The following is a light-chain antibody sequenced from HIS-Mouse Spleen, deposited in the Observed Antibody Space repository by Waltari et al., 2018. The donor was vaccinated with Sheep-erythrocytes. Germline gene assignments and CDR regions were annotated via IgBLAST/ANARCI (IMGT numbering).Light chain of an antibody. V-gene: IGKV1-9*01. J-gene: IGKJ4*01. Sequence: DIQLTQSPSFLSASVGDRVTITCRASQGISSYLAWYQQKPGKAPKILIYAASTLQSWVPSRFSGSGSGTEFTLTISSLQPEDFATYYCQQLNSYPALTFGGGTKVEIK. CDR1: QGISSY. CDR2: AAS. CDR3: QQLNSYPALT.